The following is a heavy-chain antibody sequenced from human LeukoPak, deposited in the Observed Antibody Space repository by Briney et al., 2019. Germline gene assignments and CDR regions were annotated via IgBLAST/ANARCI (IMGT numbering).Heavy chain of an antibody. CDR1: GFSFSSYW. Sequence: GGSLRLSCVASGFSFSSYWMAWVRQAPGKGPEWVASIKQDGSEKFYADSVKGRFTISKDSAQNSLYLRMNSLRGEDTAVYYCAREDHSNYEYWGQGTSVTVSS. CDR2: IKQDGSEK. CDR3: AREDHSNYEY. D-gene: IGHD4-11*01. V-gene: IGHV3-7*01. J-gene: IGHJ4*02.